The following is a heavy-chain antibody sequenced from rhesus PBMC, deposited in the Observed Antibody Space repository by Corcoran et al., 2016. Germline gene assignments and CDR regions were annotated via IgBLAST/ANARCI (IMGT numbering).Heavy chain of an antibody. CDR3: ASGRIVAGPFSAV. D-gene: IGHD6-13*01. CDR1: GAAISSCY. CDR2: IYGSGSST. Sequence: QLQLQESGPRLAKPSETPSVTCAVSGAAISSCYGCGVRQAPGKGLDWLGYIYGSGSSTNYNPSLKSRVTLSVDTSKNQLSLKLISVTAADTAVYYCASGRIVAGPFSAVWGPGVLVTVSS. V-gene: IGHV4-169*02. J-gene: IGHJ5-1*01.